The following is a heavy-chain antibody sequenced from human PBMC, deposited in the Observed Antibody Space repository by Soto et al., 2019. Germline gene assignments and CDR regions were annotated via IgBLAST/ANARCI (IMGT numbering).Heavy chain of an antibody. D-gene: IGHD1-26*01. CDR1: GFTFSSYA. V-gene: IGHV3-23*01. Sequence: EVQLLESGGGLVQPGGSLRLSCAASGFTFSSYAMSWVRQAPGKGLEWVSAISGSGGSTYYADSVKGRFTISRDNSKNTLYLQMNSLRAEDTAVYYCAKGQRVSGTLGDYYYGMDVWGQGTTVTVSS. J-gene: IGHJ6*02. CDR2: ISGSGGST. CDR3: AKGQRVSGTLGDYYYGMDV.